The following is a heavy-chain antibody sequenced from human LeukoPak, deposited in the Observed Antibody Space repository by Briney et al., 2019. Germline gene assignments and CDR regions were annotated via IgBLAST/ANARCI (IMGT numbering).Heavy chain of an antibody. J-gene: IGHJ3*02. D-gene: IGHD6-13*01. CDR1: GYTFTCYY. Sequence: ATVKVSCKASGYTFTCYYMHWVRQAPGQGLEWMGWINPNSGGTNYAQKFQGRVTMTRDTSISTAYMELSRLRSDDTAVYYCARDLIAATDIDAFDIWGQGTMVTVSS. CDR3: ARDLIAATDIDAFDI. V-gene: IGHV1-2*02. CDR2: INPNSGGT.